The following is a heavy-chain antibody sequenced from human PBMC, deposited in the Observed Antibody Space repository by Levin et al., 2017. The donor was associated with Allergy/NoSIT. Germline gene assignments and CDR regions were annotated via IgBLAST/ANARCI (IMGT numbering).Heavy chain of an antibody. CDR3: ARGGYSSGWGGDWYFDR. D-gene: IGHD6-19*01. CDR1: GGSISSYY. V-gene: IGHV4-59*01. Sequence: PSETLSLTCTVSGGSISSYYWSWIRQPPGKGLEWIGYIYYSGSTNYNPSLKSRVTISVDTSKNQFSLKLSSVTAADTAVYYCARGGYSSGWGGDWYFDRWGRGTLVTVSS. J-gene: IGHJ2*01. CDR2: IYYSGST.